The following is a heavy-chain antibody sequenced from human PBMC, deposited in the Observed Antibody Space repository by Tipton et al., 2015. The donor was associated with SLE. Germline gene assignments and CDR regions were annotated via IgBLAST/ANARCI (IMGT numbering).Heavy chain of an antibody. CDR3: ARDLVRGVSGGY. Sequence: TLSLTCTVSGGSISSHYWSWIRQPPGKGLEWIGEINHSGSTNYNQSLKSRVTISVDTSKNQFSLKLSSVTAADTAVYYCARDLVRGVSGGYWGQGTLVTVSS. CDR1: GGSISSHY. CDR2: INHSGST. J-gene: IGHJ4*02. D-gene: IGHD3-10*01. V-gene: IGHV4-34*01.